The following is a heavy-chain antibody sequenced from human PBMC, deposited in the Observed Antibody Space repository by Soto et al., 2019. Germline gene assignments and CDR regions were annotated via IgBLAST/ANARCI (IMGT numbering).Heavy chain of an antibody. CDR1: GFTFSSFA. Sequence: EVQLLESGGGLVQHGGSLRLSCAASGFTFSSFAVSWVRQAPGKGLEWVSAISGSGGRTYYADSVKGRFTISRDNSKSTLYLQMNSLRVDDTAVYYCAKDPSGATSWYYWYFVLWGRGTLVTVSS. J-gene: IGHJ2*01. CDR3: AKDPSGATSWYYWYFVL. D-gene: IGHD6-13*01. V-gene: IGHV3-23*01. CDR2: ISGSGGRT.